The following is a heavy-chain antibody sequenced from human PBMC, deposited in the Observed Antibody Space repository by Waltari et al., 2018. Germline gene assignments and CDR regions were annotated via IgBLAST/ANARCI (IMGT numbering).Heavy chain of an antibody. D-gene: IGHD6-19*01. CDR2: FDPEDGET. J-gene: IGHJ4*02. V-gene: IGHV1-24*01. CDR1: GYTLTELS. CDR3: ATAHSSGWYQLRKGFDY. Sequence: QVQLVQSGAEVKKPGASVKVSCKVSGYTLTELSMHWVRQAPGKGLEWMGGFDPEDGETIDAQKFQGRVTMTEDTSTDTAYMELSSLRSEDTAVYYCATAHSSGWYQLRKGFDYWGQGTLVTVSS.